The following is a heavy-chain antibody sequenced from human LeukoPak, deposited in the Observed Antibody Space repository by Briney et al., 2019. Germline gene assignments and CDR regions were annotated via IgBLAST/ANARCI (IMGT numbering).Heavy chain of an antibody. Sequence: ASVKVSCKASGYTFIGYYMHWVRQAPVQGLEWMGWINTNSGGTNYAQKFQGRVTMTRDTSISTAYMELSRLRSDDRAVYYCARGRERDYYDSSGYTSLAAFDIWGQGTMVTVSS. D-gene: IGHD3-22*01. J-gene: IGHJ3*02. CDR2: INTNSGGT. CDR1: GYTFIGYY. CDR3: ARGRERDYYDSSGYTSLAAFDI. V-gene: IGHV1-2*02.